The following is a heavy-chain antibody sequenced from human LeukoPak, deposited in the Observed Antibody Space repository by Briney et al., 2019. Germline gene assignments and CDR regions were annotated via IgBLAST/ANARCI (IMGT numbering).Heavy chain of an antibody. V-gene: IGHV3-23*01. CDR3: ANAQGDLRLGY. CDR1: GFTFSIFA. Sequence: PGGSLRLSCAASGFTFSIFAMSWVRQAPGKGLEWVSGISGSGGSTYYADSVKGRFTISRDNSKNTVYLQMNSLRAEDTALYFCANAQGDLRLGYWGQGSLVTVSS. J-gene: IGHJ4*02. D-gene: IGHD2-21*02. CDR2: ISGSGGST.